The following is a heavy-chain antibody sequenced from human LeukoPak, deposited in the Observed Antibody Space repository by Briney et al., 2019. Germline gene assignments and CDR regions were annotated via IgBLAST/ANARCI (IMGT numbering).Heavy chain of an antibody. Sequence: PGGSLRLSCAASGFTFSSYSMNWVRQAPDKGLEWLAFIRYDGTYKYYADSVRGRFTISRDNSKNTLYLQLNSLRPEDTAVYYCAKDFPAYHFWSGYSADWGQGTLVTVSS. D-gene: IGHD3-3*02. V-gene: IGHV3-30*02. CDR3: AKDFPAYHFWSGYSAD. J-gene: IGHJ4*02. CDR2: IRYDGTYK. CDR1: GFTFSSYS.